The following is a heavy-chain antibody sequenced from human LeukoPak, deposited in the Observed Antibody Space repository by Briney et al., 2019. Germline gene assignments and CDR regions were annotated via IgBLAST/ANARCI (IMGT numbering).Heavy chain of an antibody. J-gene: IGHJ6*03. D-gene: IGHD3-9*01. CDR3: ARDRTYYYDILTGPHLRFMDV. Sequence: PSETLSLTCAVYGGSFSGYYWSWIRQPPGKGLEWIGEINHSGSTNYNPSLKSRVTISVDTSKNQFSLKLRSATAADTAVYYCARDRTYYYDILTGPHLRFMDVWGKGTTVTISS. CDR1: GGSFSGYY. V-gene: IGHV4-34*01. CDR2: INHSGST.